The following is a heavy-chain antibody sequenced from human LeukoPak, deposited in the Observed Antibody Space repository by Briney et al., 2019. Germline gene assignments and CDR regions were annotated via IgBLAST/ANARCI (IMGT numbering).Heavy chain of an antibody. V-gene: IGHV4-59*08. J-gene: IGHJ3*02. CDR1: GGSISSYF. CDR2: IYQSGST. CDR3: ARTYYYGSGSYYHSLDAFDI. D-gene: IGHD3-10*01. Sequence: SETLSLTCTVSGGSISSYFWSWIRQPPGKGLEWIGTIYQSGSTYCNPSLKSRVTISVDTSKNQFSLKLSSVTAADTAVYYCARTYYYGSGSYYHSLDAFDIWGQGTMVTISS.